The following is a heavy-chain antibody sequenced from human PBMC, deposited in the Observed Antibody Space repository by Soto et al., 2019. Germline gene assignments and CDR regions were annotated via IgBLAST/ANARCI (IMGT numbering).Heavy chain of an antibody. Sequence: QVQLVESGGGVVQPGRSLRLSCAASGFTFSSYAMHWVRQAPGKGLEWVAVISYDGSNKYYADSVKGRFTISRDNSKNTLYLQMTRLRADETAVCYCASTLDVWGQGTTVTVSS. CDR2: ISYDGSNK. J-gene: IGHJ6*02. CDR3: ASTLDV. V-gene: IGHV3-30-3*01. CDR1: GFTFSSYA.